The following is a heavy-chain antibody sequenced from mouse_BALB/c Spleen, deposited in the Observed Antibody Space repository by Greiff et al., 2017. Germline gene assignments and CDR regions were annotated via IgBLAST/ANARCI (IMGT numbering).Heavy chain of an antibody. CDR1: GFTFSDYY. J-gene: IGHJ1*01. CDR3: ARGGNYRYFDV. D-gene: IGHD2-1*01. Sequence: EVNVVESGGGLVKPGGSLKLSCAASGFTFSDYYMYWVRQTPEKRLEWVATISDGGSYTYYPDSVKGRFTISRDNAKNNLYLQMSSLKSEDTAMYYCARGGNYRYFDVWGAGTTVTVSS. V-gene: IGHV5-4*02. CDR2: ISDGGSYT.